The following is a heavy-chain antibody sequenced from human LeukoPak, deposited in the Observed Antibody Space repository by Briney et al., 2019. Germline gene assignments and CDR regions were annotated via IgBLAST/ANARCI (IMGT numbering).Heavy chain of an antibody. J-gene: IGHJ5*02. D-gene: IGHD6-13*01. CDR1: GFTFSSYE. CDR2: ISSSSSYI. V-gene: IGHV3-21*01. CDR3: ARDGRGSSSPYNWFDP. Sequence: GGSLRLSCAASGFTFSSYEMNWVRQAPGKGLEWVSSISSSSSYIYYADSVKGRFTISRDNAKNSLYLQMNSLRAEDTAVYYCARDGRGSSSPYNWFDPWGQGTLVTVSS.